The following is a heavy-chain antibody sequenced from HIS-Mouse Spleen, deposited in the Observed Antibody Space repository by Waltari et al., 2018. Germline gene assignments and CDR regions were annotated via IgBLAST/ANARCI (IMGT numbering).Heavy chain of an antibody. Sequence: QLQLPESGPGLVKPSETLSLTCIVSGGSIRRRSYLLGWIRQPPGKGLGWIGSIYYSGSNYYNPSLKSRVTISVDTSKNQFSLKLSSVTAADTAVYYCAREIPYSSSWYDWYFDLWGRGTLVTVSS. CDR1: GGSIRRRSYL. D-gene: IGHD6-13*01. CDR3: AREIPYSSSWYDWYFDL. CDR2: IYYSGSN. J-gene: IGHJ2*01. V-gene: IGHV4-39*07.